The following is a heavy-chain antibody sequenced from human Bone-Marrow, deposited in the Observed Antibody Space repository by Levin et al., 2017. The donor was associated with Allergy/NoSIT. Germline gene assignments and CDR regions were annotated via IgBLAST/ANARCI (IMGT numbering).Heavy chain of an antibody. J-gene: IGHJ4*02. CDR3: ANAWAYCGDNCYTYYFDY. D-gene: IGHD2-21*02. V-gene: IGHV3-23*01. CDR2: LSGDGSNK. CDR1: GFTFGSYA. Sequence: GESLKISCAASGFTFGSYAMSWIRQAPGKGLEWVSALSGDGSNKYYADSVKGRFTISRDNSKNKLYLQMDSLRVEDTAIYYCANAWAYCGDNCYTYYFDYWGQGSLVTVSS.